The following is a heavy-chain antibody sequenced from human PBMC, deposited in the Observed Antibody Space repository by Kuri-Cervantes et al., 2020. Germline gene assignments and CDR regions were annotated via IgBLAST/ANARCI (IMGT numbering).Heavy chain of an antibody. V-gene: IGHV4-59*01. CDR2: IYSSGST. CDR3: ARCVIRGKTFDY. Sequence: SETLSLTCTVSAGSIRSYYWGWVRQPPGKGLEYLGNIYSSGSTNYSPSLKSRVTLSVDTSKNQFSLKLTAVTAADTAVYYCARCVIRGKTFDYWGQGTLVTVSS. CDR1: AGSIRSYY. J-gene: IGHJ4*02. D-gene: IGHD3-10*01.